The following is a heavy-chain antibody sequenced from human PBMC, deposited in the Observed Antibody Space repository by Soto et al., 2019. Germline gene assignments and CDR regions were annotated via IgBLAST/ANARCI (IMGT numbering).Heavy chain of an antibody. V-gene: IGHV1-18*01. Sequence: QVQLVQSGAEVKKPGASVKVSCKASGYTFTSYGISWVRQAPGQGLEWMGWISAYNGNTNYAQKLKGRVSMTTDTSTSTAYMELRSLRSDDTAVYYCARTLRDSSSRKNWFDPWGQGTLVTVSS. D-gene: IGHD6-13*01. CDR3: ARTLRDSSSRKNWFDP. CDR2: ISAYNGNT. J-gene: IGHJ5*02. CDR1: GYTFTSYG.